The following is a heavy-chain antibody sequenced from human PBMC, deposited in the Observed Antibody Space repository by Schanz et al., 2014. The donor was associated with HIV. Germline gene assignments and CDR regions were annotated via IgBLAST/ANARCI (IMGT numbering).Heavy chain of an antibody. V-gene: IGHV3-30*18. CDR3: AKDRNQYDSRYIGKGNYYYYYGMDV. CDR2: ISYDGTNK. Sequence: QVQLVESGGGVVQPGRSLRLSCAASGFTFSTYVMHWVRQAPGKGLEWVAVISYDGTNKKFANSVKGRFTISRDNSKNTVYLQAKSLRPEDTAVYYCAKDRNQYDSRYIGKGNYYYYYGMDVWGQGTTVTVSS. D-gene: IGHD3-22*01. J-gene: IGHJ6*02. CDR1: GFTFSTYV.